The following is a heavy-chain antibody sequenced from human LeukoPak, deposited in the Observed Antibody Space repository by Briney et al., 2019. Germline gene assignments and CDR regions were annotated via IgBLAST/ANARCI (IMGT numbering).Heavy chain of an antibody. CDR3: ARGPGYSSSY. J-gene: IGHJ4*02. V-gene: IGHV4-34*01. Sequence: SETLSLTCAVYGGSFSGYYWSWIRQPPGKGLEWIGETNHSGSTNYNPSLKSRVTISVDTSKNQFSLKLSSVTAADTAVYYCARGPGYSSSYWGQGTLVTVSS. D-gene: IGHD6-13*01. CDR1: GGSFSGYY. CDR2: TNHSGST.